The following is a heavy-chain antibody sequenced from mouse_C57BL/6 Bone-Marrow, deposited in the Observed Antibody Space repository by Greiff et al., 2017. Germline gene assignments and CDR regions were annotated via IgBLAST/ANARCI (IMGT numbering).Heavy chain of an antibody. CDR1: GYSFTGYY. Sequence: EVQLQESGPELVKPGASVKISCKASGYSFTGYYMHWVKQSPGNILDWIGYIYPYNGVSSYNQKFKGKATLTVDKSSSTAYMGLRSLTSEDSAVYYCARRNLFLRQAWFAYWGQGTLVTVSA. D-gene: IGHD1-1*01. CDR2: IYPYNGVS. V-gene: IGHV1-31*01. J-gene: IGHJ3*01. CDR3: ARRNLFLRQAWFAY.